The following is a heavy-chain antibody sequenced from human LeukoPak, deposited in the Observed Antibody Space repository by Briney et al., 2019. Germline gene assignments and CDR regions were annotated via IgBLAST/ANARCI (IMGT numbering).Heavy chain of an antibody. CDR1: GFTFSSYS. Sequence: GGSLRLSCAASGFTFSSYSMNWVRQAPGKGLEWVSYITSGSSTIYYADSVKGRFTISRDNSKSTLYLQMNSLRAEDTAVYYCAKDSRGRDYDYFDYWGQGALVTVSS. V-gene: IGHV3-48*01. CDR3: AKDSRGRDYDYFDY. D-gene: IGHD4/OR15-4a*01. J-gene: IGHJ4*02. CDR2: ITSGSSTI.